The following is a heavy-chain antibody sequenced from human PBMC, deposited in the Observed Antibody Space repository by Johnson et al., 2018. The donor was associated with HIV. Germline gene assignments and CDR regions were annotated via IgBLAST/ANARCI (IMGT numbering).Heavy chain of an antibody. CDR1: GFTFSSYG. CDR2: IWYDGSNR. J-gene: IGHJ3*02. D-gene: IGHD6-13*01. Sequence: EFGGGVVQPGRSLRVSCAASGFTFSSYGMHWVRQAPGKGLEWVAVIWYDGSNRYYADSVKGRFTISRDNSKNTLYLQMNRLRAEDTAVYYCAKDLYSSSWTNDAFDIWGQGTMVTVSS. V-gene: IGHV3-33*06. CDR3: AKDLYSSSWTNDAFDI.